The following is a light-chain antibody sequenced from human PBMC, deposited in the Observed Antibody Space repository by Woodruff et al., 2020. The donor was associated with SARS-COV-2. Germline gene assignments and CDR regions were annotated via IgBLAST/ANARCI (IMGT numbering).Light chain of an antibody. CDR3: QQRSNWPPS. J-gene: IGKJ4*01. Sequence: LPSGERATLSCRASQSVSSYLAWYQQKPGQAPRLLIYDASNRATGIPARFSGSGSGTDFTLTISSLEPEDFAVYYCQQRSNWPPSFGGGTKVE. CDR1: QSVSSY. V-gene: IGKV3-11*01. CDR2: DAS.